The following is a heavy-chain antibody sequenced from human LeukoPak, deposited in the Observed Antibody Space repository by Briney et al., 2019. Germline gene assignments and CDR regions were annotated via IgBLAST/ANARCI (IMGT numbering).Heavy chain of an antibody. D-gene: IGHD6-19*01. CDR3: AKNIAVAGTGYFDY. Sequence: GASLRLSCAASGFTFSSYAMSWVRQALGKGLEWVSAISGSGGSTYYADSVKGRFTISRDNSKNTLYLQMNSLRAEDTAVYYCAKNIAVAGTGYFDYWGQGTLVTVSS. CDR2: ISGSGGST. V-gene: IGHV3-23*01. J-gene: IGHJ4*02. CDR1: GFTFSSYA.